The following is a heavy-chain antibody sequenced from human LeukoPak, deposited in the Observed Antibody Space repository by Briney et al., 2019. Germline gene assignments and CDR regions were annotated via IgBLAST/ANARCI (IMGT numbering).Heavy chain of an antibody. D-gene: IGHD5-18*01. CDR1: GGSISNSDYY. CDR2: IYYSGST. CDR3: AGVDTAMVYYAMDV. Sequence: SETLSLTCGVSGGSISNSDYYWGWIRQPPGKGLEWIGSIYYSGSTHYNPSLKSRVTISVDTSQNQFSLNLSSVTAADTAVYYCAGVDTAMVYYAMDVWGQGTTVTISS. J-gene: IGHJ6*02. V-gene: IGHV4-39*02.